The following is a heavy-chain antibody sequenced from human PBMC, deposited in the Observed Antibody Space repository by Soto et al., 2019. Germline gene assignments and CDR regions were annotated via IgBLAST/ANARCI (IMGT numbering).Heavy chain of an antibody. CDR3: ASLGVGDWANYYYYYGMDV. D-gene: IGHD2-21*02. J-gene: IGHJ6*04. CDR2: VTANGGST. Sequence: GGSLRLSCAATGFTFSVYAMTWVRQAPGKGLEWVSAVTANGGSTYSADSVKGRFTISRDNSRNTLFLQMNSLRAEDTAVYYCASLGVGDWANYYYYYGMDVRCKGTTVTVSS. V-gene: IGHV3-23*01. CDR1: GFTFSVYA.